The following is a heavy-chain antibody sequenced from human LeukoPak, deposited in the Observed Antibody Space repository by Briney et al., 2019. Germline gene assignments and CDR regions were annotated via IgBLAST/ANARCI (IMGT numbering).Heavy chain of an antibody. CDR2: ISYDGSNK. Sequence: GGSLRLSCAASGFTFSSYAMSWVRQAPGKGLEWVAVISYDGSNKYYADSVKGRFTISRDNSKNTLYLQMNSLRAEDTAVYYCARDRYSSSLPGFDYWGQGTLVTVSS. V-gene: IGHV3-30-3*01. J-gene: IGHJ4*02. D-gene: IGHD6-6*01. CDR3: ARDRYSSSLPGFDY. CDR1: GFTFSSYA.